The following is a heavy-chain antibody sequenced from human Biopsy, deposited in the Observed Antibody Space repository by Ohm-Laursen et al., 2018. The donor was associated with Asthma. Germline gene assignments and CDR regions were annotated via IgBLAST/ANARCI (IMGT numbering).Heavy chain of an antibody. D-gene: IGHD3-10*01. V-gene: IGHV4-31*03. J-gene: IGHJ6*02. Sequence: PSQTLSLTCTVSGGSLTSAYWSWVRQYPEEGLEWIGYIYHSGTTFYNPSLKSRVSMSVDTSKNQVSLKLSSVTAADTAVYYCAREKAYGSGSLYGMDVWGHGTTVTVSS. CDR1: GGSLTSAY. CDR2: IYHSGTT. CDR3: AREKAYGSGSLYGMDV.